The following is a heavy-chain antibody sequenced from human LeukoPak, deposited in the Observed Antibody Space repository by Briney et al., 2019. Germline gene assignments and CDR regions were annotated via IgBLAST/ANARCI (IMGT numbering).Heavy chain of an antibody. V-gene: IGHV3-30-3*01. CDR1: GFTVNSNY. J-gene: IGHJ4*02. CDR3: AREEYGGNAFDY. Sequence: GESLRLSCAASGFTVNSNYMSWVRQAPGKGLEWVAVISYDGSNKYYADSVKGRFTISRDNSKNTLYLQMNSLRAEDTAVYYCAREEYGGNAFDYWGQGTLVTVSS. CDR2: ISYDGSNK. D-gene: IGHD4-23*01.